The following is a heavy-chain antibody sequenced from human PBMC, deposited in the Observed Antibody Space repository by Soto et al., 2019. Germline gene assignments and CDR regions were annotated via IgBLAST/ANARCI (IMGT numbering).Heavy chain of an antibody. V-gene: IGHV1-24*01. J-gene: IGHJ6*02. CDR3: AIMRTFGGVIVPRYYYGMDV. CDR1: GYTLTELS. CDR2: FDPEDGET. D-gene: IGHD3-16*02. Sequence: GASVKVSCKVSGYTLTELSMHWVRQAPGKGLEWMGGFDPEDGETIYAQKFQGRVTMTEDTSTDTAYMELSSLRSEDTAVYYCAIMRTFGGVIVPRYYYGMDVWGQGTTVTVSS.